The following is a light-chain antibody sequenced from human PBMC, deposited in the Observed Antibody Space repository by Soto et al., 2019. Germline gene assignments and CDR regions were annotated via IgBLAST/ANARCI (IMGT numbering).Light chain of an antibody. CDR3: QVWEISSDHYV. Sequence: SYELTQPPSVSVAPGKTARITCGGNNIGSKSVHWYRQKPGQAPVLVIFYDSGRPSGIPERFSGSNSGNTATLTISRVEAGGEADYYCQVWEISSDHYVFGTGTKVTVL. CDR1: NIGSKS. J-gene: IGLJ1*01. V-gene: IGLV3-21*01. CDR2: YDS.